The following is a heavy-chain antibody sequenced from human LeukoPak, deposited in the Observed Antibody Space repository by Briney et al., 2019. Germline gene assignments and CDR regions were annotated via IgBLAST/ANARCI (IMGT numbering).Heavy chain of an antibody. CDR2: ISSSSNYI. V-gene: IGHV3-21*01. CDR1: GFTFSIYT. J-gene: IGHJ4*02. Sequence: GGTLRLSCAASGFTFSIYTMNWVRQAPAKGLEWVSSISSSSNYIYYADSVKGRFTISRDNAKNSLYLQMNSLRAEDTAVYYCARDYDGSGYFGYWGQGTLVTVSS. D-gene: IGHD3-22*01. CDR3: ARDYDGSGYFGY.